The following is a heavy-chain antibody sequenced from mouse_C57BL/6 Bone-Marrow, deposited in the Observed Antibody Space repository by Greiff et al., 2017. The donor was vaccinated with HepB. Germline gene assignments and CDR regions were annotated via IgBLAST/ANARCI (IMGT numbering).Heavy chain of an antibody. D-gene: IGHD1-2*01. Sequence: EVQLVESGPGLVKPSQSLSLTCSVTGYSITSGYYWNWIRQFPGNKLEWMGYISYDGSNNYNPSLKNRISITRDTSKNQFFLKLNSVTTEDTATYYCASPLYGSGYWGQGTLVTVSA. J-gene: IGHJ3*01. V-gene: IGHV3-6*01. CDR2: ISYDGSN. CDR3: ASPLYGSGY. CDR1: GYSITSGYY.